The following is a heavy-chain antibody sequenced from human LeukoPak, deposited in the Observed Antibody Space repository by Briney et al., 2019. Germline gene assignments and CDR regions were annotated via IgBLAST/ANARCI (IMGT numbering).Heavy chain of an antibody. J-gene: IGHJ4*02. CDR3: ASTMVRGVIIPYYFDY. V-gene: IGHV1-18*01. D-gene: IGHD3-10*01. CDR1: GYTFTSYG. CDR2: ISAYNGNT. Sequence: ASVKVSCKASGYTFTSYGISWVRQAPGQGLEWMGWISAYNGNTNYAQKLQGRVTMTTDTSTSTAYMELRSLRSDDTAVYYCASTMVRGVIIPYYFDYWGQGTLATVSS.